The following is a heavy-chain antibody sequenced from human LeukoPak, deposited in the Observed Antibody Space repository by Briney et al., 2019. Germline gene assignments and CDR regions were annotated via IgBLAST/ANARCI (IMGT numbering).Heavy chain of an antibody. V-gene: IGHV1-2*02. CDR2: IDPNSGAT. J-gene: IGHJ5*02. D-gene: IGHD1-26*01. Sequence: ASVKVSRKASGYTFTDYYIHWVRQAPGQGLEWMGWIDPNSGATNYAQKFQGRITMTRDTSISTAYMELSRLRSDDTAVYYCARVGATYSGDPWGQGTLVTVSS. CDR1: GYTFTDYY. CDR3: ARVGATYSGDP.